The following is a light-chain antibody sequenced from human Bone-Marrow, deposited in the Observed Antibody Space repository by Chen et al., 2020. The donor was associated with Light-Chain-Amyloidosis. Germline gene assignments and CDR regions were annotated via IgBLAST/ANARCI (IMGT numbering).Light chain of an antibody. Sequence: EIVLTQSPATLSLSPGERATLSCRASQSVSSYLAWYQQKPGQAPRLLIYDASNRATGIPDRFSGSGSGTDFTLTISSLEPEDFAVHYCQQRSNWPPLTFGQGTRLEIK. CDR1: QSVSSY. V-gene: IGKV3-11*01. CDR2: DAS. CDR3: QQRSNWPPLT. J-gene: IGKJ5*01.